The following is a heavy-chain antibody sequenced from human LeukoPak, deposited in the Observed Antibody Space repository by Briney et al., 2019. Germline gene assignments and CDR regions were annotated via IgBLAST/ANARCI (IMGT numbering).Heavy chain of an antibody. J-gene: IGHJ4*02. CDR2: INSDGSST. CDR3: AKDNRIQLWPLYYFDY. CDR1: GFTFSSYW. Sequence: GGSLRLSCAASGFTFSSYWMHWVRQAPGKGLVWVSRINSDGSSTSYADSVKGRFTISRDNSKNTLYLQMNSLRAEDTAVYYCAKDNRIQLWPLYYFDYWGQGTLVTVSS. D-gene: IGHD5-18*01. V-gene: IGHV3-74*01.